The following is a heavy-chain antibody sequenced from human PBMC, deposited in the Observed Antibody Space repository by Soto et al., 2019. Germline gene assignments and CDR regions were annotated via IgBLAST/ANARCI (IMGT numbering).Heavy chain of an antibody. Sequence: QVQLVQSGAEVKKPGSSVKVSCKASGGTFSSYAINWVRQAPGQGLEWMGGIIPIFATADYAQKFQGRATITADESTRTAYMELSSLRSEDTAVYYCAQCLLGVNYYYGMDVWGQGTTVTVSS. CDR1: GGTFSSYA. J-gene: IGHJ6*02. D-gene: IGHD3-16*01. V-gene: IGHV1-69*12. CDR2: IIPIFATA. CDR3: AQCLLGVNYYYGMDV.